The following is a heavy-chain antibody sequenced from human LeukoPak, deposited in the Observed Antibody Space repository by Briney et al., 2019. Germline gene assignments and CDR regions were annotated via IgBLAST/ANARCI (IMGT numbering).Heavy chain of an antibody. CDR3: ASPSSGSKNIDY. D-gene: IGHD6-19*01. CDR2: IYYSGST. CDR1: GGSISSSSYY. V-gene: IGHV4-39*07. Sequence: PSETLSLTCTVSGGSISSSSYYWGWIRQPPGKELEWIGSIYYSGSTYYNPSLKSRVTISVDTSKNQFSLKLSSVTAADTAVYYCASPSSGSKNIDYWGQGTLVTVSS. J-gene: IGHJ4*02.